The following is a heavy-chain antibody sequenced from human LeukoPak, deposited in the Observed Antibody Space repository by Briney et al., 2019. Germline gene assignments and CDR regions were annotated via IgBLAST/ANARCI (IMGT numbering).Heavy chain of an antibody. CDR1: GYTFTSYD. J-gene: IGHJ6*03. CDR2: MNPNSGNT. D-gene: IGHD2-15*01. V-gene: IGHV1-8*01. Sequence: ASVKVSCKASGYTFTSYDINWVRQATGQGLEWMGWMNPNSGNTGYAQKFQGRVTMTRDTSISTAYMELSRLRSDDTAVYYCARDRRGYYYYYMDVWGKGTTVTVSS. CDR3: ARDRRGYYYYYMDV.